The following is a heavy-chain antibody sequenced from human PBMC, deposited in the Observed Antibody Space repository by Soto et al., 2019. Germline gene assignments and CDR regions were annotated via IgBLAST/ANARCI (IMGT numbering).Heavy chain of an antibody. CDR3: AKDYYDSSGYHNIFDY. J-gene: IGHJ4*02. D-gene: IGHD3-22*01. CDR2: IAYDVSNK. V-gene: IGHV3-30*18. Sequence: GGSLRLSWAASGFTFSSYAMHWVRQAPGKGLEWVAVIAYDVSNKYDADSVKGRFTISRDNSKNTLYLQMNSLRAEDTAVYYCAKDYYDSSGYHNIFDYWGQGTLVTVSS. CDR1: GFTFSSYA.